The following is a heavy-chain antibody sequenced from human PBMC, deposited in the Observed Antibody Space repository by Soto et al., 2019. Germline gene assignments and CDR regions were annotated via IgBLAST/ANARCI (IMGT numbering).Heavy chain of an antibody. Sequence: QVQLVQSGAEVKKPGASVKVSCKASGYTFTSYAMHWVRQAPGQRLEWMGWINAGNGNTKYSQKFQGRVTITRDTSASTAYMELSSLRSEDTAVYYCARGGGKYRYSGVVVVAAPKRDFDYWGQGTLVTVSS. CDR3: ARGGGKYRYSGVVVVAAPKRDFDY. CDR1: GYTFTSYA. CDR2: INAGNGNT. J-gene: IGHJ4*02. V-gene: IGHV1-3*01. D-gene: IGHD2-15*01.